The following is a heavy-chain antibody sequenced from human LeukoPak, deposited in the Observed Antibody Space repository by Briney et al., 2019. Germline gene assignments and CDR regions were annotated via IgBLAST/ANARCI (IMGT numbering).Heavy chain of an antibody. CDR1: GGSFSGYY. CDR3: ARGPVLLWFGSPGDAFDV. J-gene: IGHJ3*01. V-gene: IGHV4-34*01. CDR2: INHSGST. Sequence: SETLSLTCAVYGGSFSGYYWSRIRQPPGKGLEWIGEINHSGSTNYNPSLKSRVTISVDTSKNQFSLKLSSVTAADTAVYYCARGPVLLWFGSPGDAFDVWGQGTMVTVSS. D-gene: IGHD3-10*01.